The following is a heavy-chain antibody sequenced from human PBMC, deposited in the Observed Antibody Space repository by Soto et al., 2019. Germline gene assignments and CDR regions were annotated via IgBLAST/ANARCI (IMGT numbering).Heavy chain of an antibody. CDR3: AKQQGPGTPYYYAMDV. D-gene: IGHD1-1*01. Sequence: EVQLLEAGGGLVQPGGSQRLSCAASGFTFSSYAMTWVRQAPGTGLEWVSTLSGSGGSTYYAASVKGRFTISRDNSKDTLYLEMNSLRGEDTAVYFCAKQQGPGTPYYYAMDVWGQGTAVTVSS. V-gene: IGHV3-23*01. J-gene: IGHJ6*02. CDR1: GFTFSSYA. CDR2: LSGSGGST.